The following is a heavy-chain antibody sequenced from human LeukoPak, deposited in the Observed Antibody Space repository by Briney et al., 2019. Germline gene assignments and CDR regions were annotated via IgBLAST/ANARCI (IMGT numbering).Heavy chain of an antibody. CDR2: IVVSSGNT. V-gene: IGHV1-58*02. J-gene: IGHJ4*02. Sequence: SVKVSCKASGFTFTSSAMQWVRQARGQRLEWIGWIVVSSGNTNYAQKFQERVTITRDMSTSTAYMELSSLRSEDTAVYYCASLGRNGVELSSGYWGQGTLVTVSS. CDR1: GFTFTSSA. CDR3: ASLGRNGVELSSGY. D-gene: IGHD1-7*01.